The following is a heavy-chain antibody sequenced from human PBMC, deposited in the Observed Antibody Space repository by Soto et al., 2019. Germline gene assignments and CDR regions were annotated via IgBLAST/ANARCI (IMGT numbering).Heavy chain of an antibody. V-gene: IGHV4-59*01. CDR3: ARAVAGNHIDY. CDR1: GGSISSYY. CDR2: IYYSGST. D-gene: IGHD6-19*01. Sequence: QVQLQESGPGLVKPSETLSLTCTVSGGSISSYYWSWIRQPPGKGLEWIGYIYYSGSTNYNPSLKSXXTXSXDTSKNQFSLKLSSVTAADTAVYYCARAVAGNHIDYWGQGTLVTVSS. J-gene: IGHJ4*02.